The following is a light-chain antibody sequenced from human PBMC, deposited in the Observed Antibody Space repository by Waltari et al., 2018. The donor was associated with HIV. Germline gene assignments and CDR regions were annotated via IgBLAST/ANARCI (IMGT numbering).Light chain of an antibody. CDR1: QTVLYSSNKKNF. CDR2: WAT. CDR3: QQYYSTPYT. J-gene: IGKJ2*01. Sequence: DIVMTQSPDSLAVPLGERATITCNSSQTVLYSSNKKNFLSWYQQKPGQPPKLLISWATTRDSGVPDRFSGSGSGTDFTLTVSSQQAEDVAFYYCQQYYSTPYTFGRGPRW. V-gene: IGKV4-1*01.